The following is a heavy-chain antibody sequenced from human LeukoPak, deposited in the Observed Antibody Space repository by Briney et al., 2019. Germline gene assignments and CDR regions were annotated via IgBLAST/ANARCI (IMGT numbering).Heavy chain of an antibody. V-gene: IGHV3-23*01. Sequence: GGSLRLSCAASGFTFSSYAMSWVRQVPGKGLEWVSVISGSGDNTYYADSVKGRFTISRDNSKNMLYLQMNSLRAEDTAVYYCARRPAIFMDGVYYYSMDIWGQGTTVTVSS. CDR3: ARRPAIFMDGVYYYSMDI. CDR1: GFTFSSYA. D-gene: IGHD2-2*01. J-gene: IGHJ6*02. CDR2: ISGSGDNT.